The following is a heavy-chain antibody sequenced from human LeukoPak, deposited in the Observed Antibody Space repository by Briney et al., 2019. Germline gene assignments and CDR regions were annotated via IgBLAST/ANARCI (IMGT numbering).Heavy chain of an antibody. J-gene: IGHJ6*03. V-gene: IGHV3-48*03. CDR2: ISSSGSTI. D-gene: IGHD1-26*01. CDR3: PRRRGSYYEDYYYYYMVV. Sequence: GGSLRLSCAASGFTFSSYEMNWLRQAPGRGLEWVSYISSSGSTIYYTDSVKGRFTISRDNAKNSLYLQMNSLRAEDTAVYYCPRRRGSYYEDYYYYYMVVWGKGTTVTVSS. CDR1: GFTFSSYE.